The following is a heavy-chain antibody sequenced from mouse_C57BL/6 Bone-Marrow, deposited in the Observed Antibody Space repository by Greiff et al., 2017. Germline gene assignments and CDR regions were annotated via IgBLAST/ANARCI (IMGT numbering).Heavy chain of an antibody. V-gene: IGHV1-72*01. J-gene: IGHJ2*01. CDR2: IDPNSGGT. CDR3: ALTTVVATFDY. Sequence: QVQLKQPGAELVKPGASVKLSCKASGYTFTSYWMHWVKQRPGRGLEWIGRIDPNSGGTKYNEKFKSKATLTVDKPSSTAYMQLSSLTSEDSAVYYCALTTVVATFDYWGQGTTLTVSS. CDR1: GYTFTSYW. D-gene: IGHD1-1*01.